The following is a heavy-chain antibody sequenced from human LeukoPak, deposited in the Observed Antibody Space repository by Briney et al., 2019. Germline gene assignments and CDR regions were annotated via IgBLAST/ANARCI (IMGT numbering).Heavy chain of an antibody. V-gene: IGHV3-21*01. CDR2: ISSSSSYI. CDR3: ARDPKPGGYSYGKGCWFDP. D-gene: IGHD5-18*01. CDR1: GFTFSSYS. Sequence: GGSLRLSCAASGFTFSSYSMNWVRQAPGKGLEWVSSISSSSSYIYYADSVKGRFTISRDNAKNSLYLQMNSLRAEDTAVYYCARDPKPGGYSYGKGCWFDPWGQGTLVTVSS. J-gene: IGHJ5*02.